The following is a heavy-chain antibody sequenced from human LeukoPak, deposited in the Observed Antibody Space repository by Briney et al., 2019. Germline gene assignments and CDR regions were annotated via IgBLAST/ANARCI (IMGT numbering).Heavy chain of an antibody. V-gene: IGHV3-53*01. CDR1: GFTVSSNY. D-gene: IGHD3-9*01. CDR3: ARASWLSYAFDI. CDR2: IYSGGST. Sequence: GGSLRLSCAASGFTVSSNYMSWVRQAPGKGLEWVSVIYSGGSTYYADSVKGRFTISRDNSKNTLYLQMNSLRAEDTAVYYCARASWLSYAFDIWGQGTMVTVSS. J-gene: IGHJ3*02.